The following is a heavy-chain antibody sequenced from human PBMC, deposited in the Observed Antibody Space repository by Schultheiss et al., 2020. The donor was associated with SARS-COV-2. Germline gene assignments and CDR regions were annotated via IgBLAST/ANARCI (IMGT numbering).Heavy chain of an antibody. CDR3: ARVPTRVPAALPLFDWYFDL. CDR2: ISYDGSNK. V-gene: IGHV3-30*12. D-gene: IGHD2-2*01. J-gene: IGHJ2*01. CDR1: GFTFSSYG. Sequence: GGSLRLSCAASGFTFSSYGMHWVRQAPGKGLEWVAVISYDGSNKYYADSVKGRFTISRDNAKNTLYLQMNSLRAEDTAVYYCARVPTRVPAALPLFDWYFDLWGRGTLVTVSS.